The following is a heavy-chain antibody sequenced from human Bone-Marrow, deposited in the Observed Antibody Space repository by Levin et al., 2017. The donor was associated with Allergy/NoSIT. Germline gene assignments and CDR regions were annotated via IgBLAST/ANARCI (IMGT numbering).Heavy chain of an antibody. CDR1: GFISSSHW. CDR3: ARGYYADYD. V-gene: IGHV3-7*01. D-gene: IGHD4-17*01. CDR2: IKQGGIET. J-gene: IGHJ4*02. Sequence: LSLTCVASGFISSSHWMGWVRQAPGKGLQWVANIKQGGIETFYLDSVKGRFIISRDDAERSLFLQMHSLRPEDTGVYYCARGYYADYDWGQGTLVTVSS.